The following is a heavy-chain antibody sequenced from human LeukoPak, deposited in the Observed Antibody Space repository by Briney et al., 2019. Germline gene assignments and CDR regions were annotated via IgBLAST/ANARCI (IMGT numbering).Heavy chain of an antibody. CDR1: GYTFTSYY. Sequence: ASVKVSCKASGYTFTSYYMHWVRQAPGQGFEWMGIINPSGGSTSYAQKFQGRVTMTRDTSTSTVYMELSSLRSEDTAVYYCARESDYYDRPGIFDYWGQGTLVTVSS. J-gene: IGHJ4*02. V-gene: IGHV1-46*01. D-gene: IGHD3-22*01. CDR2: INPSGGST. CDR3: ARESDYYDRPGIFDY.